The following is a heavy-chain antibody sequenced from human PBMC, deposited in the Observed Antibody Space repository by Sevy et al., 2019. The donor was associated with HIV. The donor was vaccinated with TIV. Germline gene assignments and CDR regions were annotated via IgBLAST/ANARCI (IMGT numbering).Heavy chain of an antibody. V-gene: IGHV3-23*01. CDR3: AKASKGIVVVTAQDDY. CDR1: GFTFSSYA. CDR2: ISGSGGST. D-gene: IGHD2-21*02. Sequence: GGSLRLSCAASGFTFSSYAMSWVRQAPGKGLEWVSAISGSGGSTYYADSVKGRFTISRDNSKNTLYLQMNSLRAEDTAVYYCAKASKGIVVVTAQDDYWGQGTLVIVSS. J-gene: IGHJ4*02.